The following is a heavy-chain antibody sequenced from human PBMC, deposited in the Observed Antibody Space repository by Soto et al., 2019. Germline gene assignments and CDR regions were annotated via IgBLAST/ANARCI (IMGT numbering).Heavy chain of an antibody. CDR3: ARGSEDLTSNFDY. CDR2: IKQDGSEK. Sequence: GSLRLSCAASGFTFSSYWMSWVRQAPGKGLEWVANIKQDGSEKYYGDSMKGRFTISRDNAKNSLYLEMNSLRAEDTAVYYCARGSEDLTSNFDYWGQGTLVTVSS. V-gene: IGHV3-7*01. CDR1: GFTFSSYW. J-gene: IGHJ4*02.